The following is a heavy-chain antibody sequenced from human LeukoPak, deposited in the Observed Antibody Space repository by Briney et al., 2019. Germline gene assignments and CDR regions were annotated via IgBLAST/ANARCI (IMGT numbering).Heavy chain of an antibody. CDR2: ISSSSSTI. V-gene: IGHV3-48*01. J-gene: IGHJ4*02. Sequence: QPGRSLRLSCAASGFTFSSYSMNWVRQAPGKGLEWVSYISSSSSTIYYADSVKGRFTISRDNAKNSLYLQMNSLRAEDTAVYYCARRPDYWGQGTLVTVSS. CDR1: GFTFSSYS. CDR3: ARRPDY.